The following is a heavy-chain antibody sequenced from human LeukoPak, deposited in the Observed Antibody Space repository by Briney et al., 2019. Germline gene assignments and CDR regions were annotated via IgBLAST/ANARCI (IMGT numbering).Heavy chain of an antibody. CDR1: GFTFSGHY. Sequence: PGGSLRLSCAASGFTFSGHYMDWVRQAPGKGLEWVGRIRNKANSYTTEYAASVKGRFTISRDDSMNSLYLQMNSLKTEDTAVYYCARVANRQWLVRDFDYWGQGTLVTVSS. J-gene: IGHJ4*02. CDR3: ARVANRQWLVRDFDY. CDR2: IRNKANSYTT. D-gene: IGHD6-19*01. V-gene: IGHV3-72*01.